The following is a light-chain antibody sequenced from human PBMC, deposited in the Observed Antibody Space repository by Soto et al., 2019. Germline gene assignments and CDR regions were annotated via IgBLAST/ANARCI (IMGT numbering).Light chain of an antibody. CDR2: KAS. CDR3: QQYNNYPWT. V-gene: IGKV1-5*03. CDR1: QSISSW. J-gene: IGKJ1*01. Sequence: DIQMTQSPSTLSASVGDRVTVTCRASQSISSWLAWYQQKPGKAPKLLIYKASSLESGVPSRFSGSGSGTEFTLTISSLQPDDFATYYCQQYNNYPWTCGQGTKVDI.